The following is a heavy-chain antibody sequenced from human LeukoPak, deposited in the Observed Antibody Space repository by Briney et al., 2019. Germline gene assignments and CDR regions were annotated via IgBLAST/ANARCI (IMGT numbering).Heavy chain of an antibody. CDR1: GFTFSNYW. CDR2: MRRDGNEI. Sequence: GGSLRLSCAASGFTFSNYWMGWVRQAPGKGLEWVANMRRDGNEIYYLDSVRGRFTISRDNAKNSLYLQMNSLRAEDTAVYYCARGGGGFWFDPWGQGTLVTVSS. V-gene: IGHV3-7*01. CDR3: ARGGGGFWFDP. J-gene: IGHJ5*02.